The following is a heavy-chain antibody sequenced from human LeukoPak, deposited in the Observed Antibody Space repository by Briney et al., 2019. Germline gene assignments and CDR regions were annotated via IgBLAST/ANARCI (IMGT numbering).Heavy chain of an antibody. CDR2: IYPGDSDR. J-gene: IGHJ2*01. CDR3: ARRGGSYYSRYFDL. CDR1: GYSFTSYW. D-gene: IGHD1-26*01. V-gene: IGHV5-51*01. Sequence: GGSLKISFKGSGYSFTSYWIGGVRQMPGRGLELMRIIYPGDSDRKIGPSCQGQDIGAADKFINTADQQWSSLKASDTAMYYCARRGGSYYSRYFDLWGGGTLVTVS.